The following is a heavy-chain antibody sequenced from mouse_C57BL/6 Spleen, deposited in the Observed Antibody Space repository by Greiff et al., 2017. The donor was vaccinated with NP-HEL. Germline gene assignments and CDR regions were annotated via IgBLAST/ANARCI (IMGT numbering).Heavy chain of an antibody. CDR1: GYTFTSYW. V-gene: IGHV1-53*01. Sequence: QVHVKQSGTELVKPGASVKLSCKASGYTFTSYWMHWVKQRPGQGLEWIGNINPSNGGTNYNEKFKSKATLTVDKSSSTAYMQLSSLTSEDSAVYYCARDPIYYAMDYWGQGTSVTVSS. D-gene: IGHD6-5*01. CDR3: ARDPIYYAMDY. CDR2: INPSNGGT. J-gene: IGHJ4*01.